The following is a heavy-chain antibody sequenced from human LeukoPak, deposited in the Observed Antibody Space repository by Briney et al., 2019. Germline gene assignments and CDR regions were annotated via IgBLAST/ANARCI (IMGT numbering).Heavy chain of an antibody. Sequence: SVKVSCKASGGTFSSYAISWVRQAPGQGLEWMGGIIPIFGTANYAQKFQGRVTITADESTSTAYMELSSLRSEDTAVYYCARSLPRGMVYYLTVGGAFVPWGQGTLVTVSS. CDR2: IIPIFGTA. CDR1: GGTFSSYA. CDR3: ARSLPRGMVYYLTVGGAFVP. V-gene: IGHV1-69*13. D-gene: IGHD2-8*01. J-gene: IGHJ5*02.